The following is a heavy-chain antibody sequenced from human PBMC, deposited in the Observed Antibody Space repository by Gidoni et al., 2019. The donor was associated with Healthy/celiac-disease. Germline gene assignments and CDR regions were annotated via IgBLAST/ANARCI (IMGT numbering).Heavy chain of an antibody. D-gene: IGHD3-10*01. J-gene: IGHJ3*02. CDR2: ITGTGDGT. CDR3: AKDRDFYIIMVRGVIGAFDI. CDR1: GFTFSRYA. Sequence: EVQLVESGGGLVQPGGSLSLSCAASGFTFSRYAMSWVRQAPGKGLDWVSAITGTGDGTYYADSVKGRFTISRDNSKNTLYLQINSLRAEDTAVYYCAKDRDFYIIMVRGVIGAFDIWGQGTMVTASS. V-gene: IGHV3-23*04.